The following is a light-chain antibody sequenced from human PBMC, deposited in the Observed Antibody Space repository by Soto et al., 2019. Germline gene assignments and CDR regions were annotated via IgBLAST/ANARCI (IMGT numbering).Light chain of an antibody. CDR1: SSNIGSNT. Sequence: QSVLTQPPSASGTPGQRVAISCSGSSSNIGSNTVNWYQQLPGTAPKVLIYSNNQRPSGVPDRFSGSKPCTSASLATSGLQSEDEADYYCAAWDDGLDGFWVFGTGTKVTVL. CDR2: SNN. V-gene: IGLV1-44*01. J-gene: IGLJ1*01. CDR3: AAWDDGLDGFWV.